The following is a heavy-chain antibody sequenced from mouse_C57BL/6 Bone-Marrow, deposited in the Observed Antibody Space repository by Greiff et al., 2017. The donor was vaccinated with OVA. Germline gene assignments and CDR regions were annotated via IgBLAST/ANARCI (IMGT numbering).Heavy chain of an antibody. CDR3: AIDSSFDD. D-gene: IGHD3-2*01. V-gene: IGHV1-53*01. J-gene: IGHJ2*01. CDR1: GYTFTSYW. CDR2: INPSNGGT. Sequence: QVQLQQPGPVLVKPGASVKMSCKASGYTFTSYWMHWVKPRPGQGLEWIGNINPSNGGTNYKAKLKSKATLTVDKSSSTTYMQLRSLTSEDSAVYDYAIDSSFDDWGKGTTLTVSS.